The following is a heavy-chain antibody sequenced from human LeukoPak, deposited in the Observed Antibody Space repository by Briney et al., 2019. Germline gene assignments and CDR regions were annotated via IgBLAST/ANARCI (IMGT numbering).Heavy chain of an antibody. Sequence: ASVKVSCKASGYTFTSYDINWVRQATGQGLEWMGWMNPNGGNTGYAQKFQGRVTMTRNTSISTAYMELSSLRSEDTAVYYCARMNYDFWSGYPYWFDPWGQGTLVTVSS. J-gene: IGHJ5*02. V-gene: IGHV1-8*01. D-gene: IGHD3-3*01. CDR3: ARMNYDFWSGYPYWFDP. CDR2: MNPNGGNT. CDR1: GYTFTSYD.